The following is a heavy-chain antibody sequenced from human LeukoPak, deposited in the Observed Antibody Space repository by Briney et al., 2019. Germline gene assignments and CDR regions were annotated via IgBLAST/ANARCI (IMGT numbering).Heavy chain of an antibody. J-gene: IGHJ4*02. Sequence: GASVTVSCTASGYTFTSYYMHWVRQAPGQGLEWMGIINPSGGSTSYAQKFQGRVTMTRDTSTSTVYMELSSLRSEDTAVYYCARGLDDFWSEYYTKELDYWGQGTLVTVSS. CDR3: ARGLDDFWSEYYTKELDY. D-gene: IGHD3-3*01. CDR1: GYTFTSYY. CDR2: INPSGGST. V-gene: IGHV1-46*01.